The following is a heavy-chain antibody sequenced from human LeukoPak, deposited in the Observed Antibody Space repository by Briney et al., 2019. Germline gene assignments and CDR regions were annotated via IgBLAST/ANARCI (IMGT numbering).Heavy chain of an antibody. J-gene: IGHJ4*02. CDR1: GGSFSGYY. CDR2: INHSGST. CDR3: ASQIYDFWSGYTDY. D-gene: IGHD3-3*01. V-gene: IGHV4-34*01. Sequence: SETLSLTCAVYGGSFSGYYWSWIRQPPGKGLEWIGKINHSGSTNYNPSLKSRVTISVDTSKNQFSLKLSSVTAADTAVYYCASQIYDFWSGYTDYWGQGTLVTVSS.